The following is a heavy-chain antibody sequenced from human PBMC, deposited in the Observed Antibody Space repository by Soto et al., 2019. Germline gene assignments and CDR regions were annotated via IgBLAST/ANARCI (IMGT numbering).Heavy chain of an antibody. CDR1: GGTFSTYA. Sequence: SVKVSCKASGGTFSTYAISWVRQAPGQGLEWMGGIIHIFGTPNSAQKFQDRVTITADESTSTAYMELSRLRSEDTAVYYCARESRGMSYYYYGMDVWGQGTTVTVSS. J-gene: IGHJ6*02. D-gene: IGHD2-15*01. CDR3: ARESRGMSYYYYGMDV. CDR2: IIHIFGTP. V-gene: IGHV1-69*13.